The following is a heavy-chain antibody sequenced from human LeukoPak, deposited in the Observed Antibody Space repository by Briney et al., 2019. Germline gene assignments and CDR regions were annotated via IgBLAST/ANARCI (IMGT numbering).Heavy chain of an antibody. CDR2: IYYSGST. D-gene: IGHD5-18*01. J-gene: IGHJ5*02. Sequence: SETPSLTCTVSGGSISSYYWSWIRQPPGKGLEWIGYIYYSGSTNYNPSLKSRVTISVDTSKNQFSLKLSSVTAADTAVYYCARGVRYGRWAADLFDPWGQGTLVTDSS. V-gene: IGHV4-59*01. CDR3: ARGVRYGRWAADLFDP. CDR1: GGSISSYY.